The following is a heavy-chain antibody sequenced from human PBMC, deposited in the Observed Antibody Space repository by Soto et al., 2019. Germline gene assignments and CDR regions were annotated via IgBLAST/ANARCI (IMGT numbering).Heavy chain of an antibody. CDR3: AKDRGRYCSGNTCYLFDY. D-gene: IGHD2-15*01. Sequence: QVQLVESGGGVVQPGRSLRLSCAASGFTFSSHAMHWVRQAPGKGLEWVAIISYDGSSQYYADSVKGRFTISRDNSKNTLFLQMNRLRAEDTALYYCAKDRGRYCSGNTCYLFDYWGQGTLVTVSS. CDR1: GFTFSSHA. J-gene: IGHJ4*02. CDR2: ISYDGSSQ. V-gene: IGHV3-30*04.